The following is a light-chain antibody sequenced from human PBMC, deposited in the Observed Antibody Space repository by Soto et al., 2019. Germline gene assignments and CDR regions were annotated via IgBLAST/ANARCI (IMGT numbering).Light chain of an antibody. J-gene: IGKJ5*01. CDR2: GAS. V-gene: IGKV3-15*01. CDR1: QSVSTD. Sequence: EIVMTQSPATLSVSPGERATLSCRAGQSVSTDLAWYQQKPGQAPRLLIYGASTRATGIPVRFSGSGSGTEFTLTISSLQSEDFAVYFCQQYNNWPITFGQGTRLEIK. CDR3: QQYNNWPIT.